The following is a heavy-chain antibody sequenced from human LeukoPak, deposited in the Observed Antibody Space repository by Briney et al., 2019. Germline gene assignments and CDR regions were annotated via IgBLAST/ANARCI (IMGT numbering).Heavy chain of an antibody. CDR1: EFSVTAYS. Sequence: GESLTLSCIASEFSVTAYSMNWVRQAPGKGLEWVSTMSSSSSSSYIYYADSVKGRFTISRDNAKNSLYLQMNSLRAEDTAVYYCARVWGGNSGYDENYWGQGTLVTVSS. D-gene: IGHD5-12*01. J-gene: IGHJ4*02. CDR2: MSSSSSSSYI. CDR3: ARVWGGNSGYDENY. V-gene: IGHV3-21*01.